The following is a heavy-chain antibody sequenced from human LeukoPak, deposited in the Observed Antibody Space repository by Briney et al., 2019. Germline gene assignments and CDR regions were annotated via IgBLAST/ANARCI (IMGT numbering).Heavy chain of an antibody. CDR1: GYTFTSYY. CDR3: AREPGPHYGDYDVDY. D-gene: IGHD4-17*01. V-gene: IGHV1-46*01. J-gene: IGHJ4*02. Sequence: GASVKVSCKASGYTFTSYYMHWVRQAPGQGLEWMGIINPSGGSTSYAQKFQGRVTMTRDTSTSTVYMELSSLRSGDTAVYYCAREPGPHYGDYDVDYWGQGTLVTVSS. CDR2: INPSGGST.